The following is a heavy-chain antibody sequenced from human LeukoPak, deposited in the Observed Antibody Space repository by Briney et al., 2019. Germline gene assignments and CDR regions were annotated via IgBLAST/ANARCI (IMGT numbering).Heavy chain of an antibody. CDR1: GYTFTSYG. Sequence: GASVTVSCKASGYTFTSYGISWVRQAPGQGLEGMGWISDYNGNTDYAQKLQGRVTMTTDTSTSTAYMELRSLRSDDTAVYYCARSWGYDSSGWEDFDYWGQGTLVTVSS. D-gene: IGHD3-22*01. J-gene: IGHJ4*02. V-gene: IGHV1-18*01. CDR3: ARSWGYDSSGWEDFDY. CDR2: ISDYNGNT.